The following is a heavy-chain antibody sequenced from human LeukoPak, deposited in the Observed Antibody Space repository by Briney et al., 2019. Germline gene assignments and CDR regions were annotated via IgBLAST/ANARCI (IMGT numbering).Heavy chain of an antibody. CDR2: IKQDGSEK. J-gene: IGHJ4*02. CDR3: ARDDVDTAMVTLFDY. V-gene: IGHV3-7*01. D-gene: IGHD5-18*01. CDR1: GFTFSSYW. Sequence: GGSLRLSCAASGFTFSSYWMSWVRQAPGKGLEWVANIKQDGSEKYYVDSVKGRFTISRDNAKNSLYLQMNSLRAEDTAVYYCARDDVDTAMVTLFDYWGQGTLVTVSS.